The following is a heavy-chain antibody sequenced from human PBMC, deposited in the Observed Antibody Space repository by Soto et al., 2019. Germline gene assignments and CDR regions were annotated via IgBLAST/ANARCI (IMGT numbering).Heavy chain of an antibody. J-gene: IGHJ6*02. V-gene: IGHV3-30*18. CDR1: GFSFNTYG. CDR2: ISYDGSNK. CDR3: AKDEHYNDGSGVGYYFYYGMDV. Sequence: QVQLVESGGGVVQPGRSLRLSCAASGFSFNTYGMHWVRQAPGKGLEWVAVISYDGSNKYYADSVKGRFTISRENSKNTLYQQVNSLRAEDTAVYYCAKDEHYNDGSGVGYYFYYGMDVWGQGTTVTVSS. D-gene: IGHD3-22*01.